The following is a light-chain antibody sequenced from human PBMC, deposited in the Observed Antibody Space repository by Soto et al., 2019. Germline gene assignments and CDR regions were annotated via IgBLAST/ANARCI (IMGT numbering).Light chain of an antibody. CDR2: DAS. V-gene: IGKV3-20*01. Sequence: EIVLTQSPGTLSLSPGERATLSCRASQTVRNNYLAWYQQKTGQAPRLLIYDASSRDAGIPDRFSGGGSGTDFTLTISRLEPEDFEVYYCQQFSSYPLTFGGGTKVDIK. J-gene: IGKJ4*01. CDR1: QTVRNNY. CDR3: QQFSSYPLT.